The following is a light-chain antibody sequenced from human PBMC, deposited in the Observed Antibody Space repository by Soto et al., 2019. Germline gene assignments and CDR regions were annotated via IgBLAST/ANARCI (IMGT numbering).Light chain of an antibody. V-gene: IGKV3-20*01. Sequence: EVVLTQSPASLSLSSGESATLSCRTSQSVSSSYLAWYQQKPGQAPRLLIYGASFKATGIPDRFSGSGFGTDFTLSISRLEPEDFAVYYCQQYRTLPLTFGGGTRVESK. CDR3: QQYRTLPLT. CDR1: QSVSSSY. CDR2: GAS. J-gene: IGKJ4*01.